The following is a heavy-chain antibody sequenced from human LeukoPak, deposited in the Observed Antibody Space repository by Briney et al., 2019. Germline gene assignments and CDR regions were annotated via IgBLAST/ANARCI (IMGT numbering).Heavy chain of an antibody. CDR2: IYSSGST. D-gene: IGHD2-2*01. CDR3: ARGQYHLLYWYFDL. J-gene: IGHJ2*01. Sequence: SETLSLTCTVSGGSTSSYYWSWIRQPAGKGLEWIGRIYSSGSTNYNPSLKSRVTMSVDTSKNQFSLKLSSVTAADTAVYYCARGQYHLLYWYFDLWGRGTLVTVSS. V-gene: IGHV4-4*07. CDR1: GGSTSSYY.